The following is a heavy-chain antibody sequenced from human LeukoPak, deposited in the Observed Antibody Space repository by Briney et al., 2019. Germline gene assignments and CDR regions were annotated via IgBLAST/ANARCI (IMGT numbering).Heavy chain of an antibody. Sequence: GGSLRLSCAASGFTLSSYWMSWVRQAPGKGLEWVANIKQDGSEKYYVDSVKGRFTISRDNAKNSLYLQMNSLRAEDTAVYYCARDGYYDSSGYTIWGQGTMVTVSS. CDR3: ARDGYYDSSGYTI. V-gene: IGHV3-7*01. CDR2: IKQDGSEK. J-gene: IGHJ3*02. D-gene: IGHD3-22*01. CDR1: GFTLSSYW.